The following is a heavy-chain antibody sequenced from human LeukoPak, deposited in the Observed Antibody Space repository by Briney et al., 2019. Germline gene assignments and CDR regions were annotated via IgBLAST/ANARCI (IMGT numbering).Heavy chain of an antibody. V-gene: IGHV3-21*01. J-gene: IGHJ3*01. D-gene: IGHD3-10*01. Sequence: PGGSLRLSCAASGFTFSSYSMSWVRQAPGKGLEWVSSISSSSSYIYYADSVKGRFTISRDNAKKSLYLQMNSLRVDDTAVYYCAKDESRVRGVIRDAFDFWGQGTLVTVSS. CDR3: AKDESRVRGVIRDAFDF. CDR1: GFTFSSYS. CDR2: ISSSSSYI.